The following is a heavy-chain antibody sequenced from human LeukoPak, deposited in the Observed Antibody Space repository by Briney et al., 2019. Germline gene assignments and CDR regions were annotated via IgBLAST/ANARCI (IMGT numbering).Heavy chain of an antibody. D-gene: IGHD2-15*01. Sequence: PGGSLRLSCAASRDTLSSYSMNWVRQAPGKGLEWLSYISYVSGARYYAESVKGRFTISRDNAKSSVYLQMNSLRAEDTAVYYCASPKGYCSGGSCYAEYFQHWGQGTLVTVSS. CDR2: ISYVSGAR. J-gene: IGHJ1*01. CDR3: ASPKGYCSGGSCYAEYFQH. V-gene: IGHV3-48*01. CDR1: RDTLSSYS.